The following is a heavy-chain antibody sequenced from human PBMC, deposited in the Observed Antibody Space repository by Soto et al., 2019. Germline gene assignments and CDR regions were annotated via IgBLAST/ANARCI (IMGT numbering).Heavy chain of an antibody. V-gene: IGHV1-2*02. CDR2: INANSGGT. D-gene: IGHD6-19*01. Sequence: AAVKVSCKASGYTFSDYYMHWVRQAPGQGLEWMGWINANSGGTTYAQKFQGRVTMTRDTSTSTAYMELSRLSSDDTAIYYCARLQIEVAGSNWGQGTLVTVSS. CDR3: ARLQIEVAGSN. CDR1: GYTFSDYY. J-gene: IGHJ4*02.